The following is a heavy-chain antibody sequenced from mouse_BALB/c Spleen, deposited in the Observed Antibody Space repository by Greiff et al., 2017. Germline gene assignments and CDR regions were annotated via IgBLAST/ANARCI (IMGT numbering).Heavy chain of an antibody. CDR2: IDPSDSYT. Sequence: QVQLKQPGAELVKPGASVKMSCKASGYTFTSYWMHWVKQRPGQGLEWIGVIDPSDSYTSYNQKFKGKATLTVDTSSSTAYMQLSSLTSEDSAVYYCTSTAYGNYYAMDYWGQGTSVTVSS. D-gene: IGHD2-1*01. J-gene: IGHJ4*01. CDR3: TSTAYGNYYAMDY. CDR1: GYTFTSYW. V-gene: IGHV1S127*01.